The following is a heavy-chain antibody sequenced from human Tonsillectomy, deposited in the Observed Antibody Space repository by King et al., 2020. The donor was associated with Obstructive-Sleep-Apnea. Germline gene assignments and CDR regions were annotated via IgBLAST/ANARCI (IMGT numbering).Heavy chain of an antibody. J-gene: IGHJ4*02. Sequence: TLKESGPTLVNPTQTLTLTCTFSGFSLSSTGVGVVWIRQPPGKALELLSLLYWDVDERYSLSLKSRLTITKDTSKNQVVLTMTNMDPVDTATYYCAHLSMITFGGVIVGPYDYWGQGTLVTVSS. CDR1: GFSLSSTGVG. CDR2: LYWDVDE. V-gene: IGHV2-5*02. D-gene: IGHD3-16*02. CDR3: AHLSMITFGGVIVGPYDY.